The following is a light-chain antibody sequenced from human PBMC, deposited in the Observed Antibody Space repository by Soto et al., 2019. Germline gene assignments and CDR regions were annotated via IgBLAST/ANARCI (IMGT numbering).Light chain of an antibody. CDR3: QQYNDWPPLT. CDR2: AAS. J-gene: IGKJ4*01. V-gene: IGKV3-15*01. CDR1: HSVRSN. Sequence: ETVMTQSPVTLSLSPGDRATLSCRASHSVRSNLAWYQQKPGQPPRLLIHAASTRATGIPGRFSGSGSGTEFTLTISSLQSEDSAVYYCQQYNDWPPLTFGGGTKVEIK.